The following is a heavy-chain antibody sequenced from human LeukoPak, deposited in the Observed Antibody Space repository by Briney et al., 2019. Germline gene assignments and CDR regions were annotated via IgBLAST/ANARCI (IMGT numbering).Heavy chain of an antibody. J-gene: IGHJ4*02. D-gene: IGHD6-19*01. V-gene: IGHV3-9*01. CDR3: AKGYSSGWFDY. CDR1: GFTFDDYA. CDR2: ISWNSGSI. Sequence: GGSLRLSRAASGFTFDDYAMHWVRQAPGKGLEWVSGISWNSGSIGYADSVKGRFTISRDNAKNSLYLQMNSLRAEDTALYYCAKGYSSGWFDYWGQGTLVTVSS.